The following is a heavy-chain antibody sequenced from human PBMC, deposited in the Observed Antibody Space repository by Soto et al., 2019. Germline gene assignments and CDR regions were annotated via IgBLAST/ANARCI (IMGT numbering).Heavy chain of an antibody. CDR2: INHIGSI. V-gene: IGHV4-34*01. D-gene: IGHD2-21*02. CDR3: AFGYVETYCGGDCYSVVDY. CDR1: NGSLSGNI. Sequence: SETLSLTCAAHNGSLSGNIWNWIRQPPGKGLEWIGEINHIGSINYNPSLRSRVTISVDTSKNQFSLKLSSVTAADTAVYYCAFGYVETYCGGDCYSVVDYWGQGTLVTVSS. J-gene: IGHJ4*02.